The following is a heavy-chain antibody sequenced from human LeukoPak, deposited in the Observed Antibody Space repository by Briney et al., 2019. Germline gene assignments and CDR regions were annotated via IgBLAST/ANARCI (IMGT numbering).Heavy chain of an antibody. Sequence: SETLSLTCTVSGVSINYDYWSWLRQSPGKRLEWIGYIHHSGATNYSPSLNSRVTISVDTSKNQFSLKLSSVTAADTALYYCATLRGASTAVFDSWGQGTLVTVSS. CDR3: ATLRGASTAVFDS. V-gene: IGHV4-59*08. CDR1: GVSINYDY. J-gene: IGHJ4*02. D-gene: IGHD2-21*02. CDR2: IHHSGAT.